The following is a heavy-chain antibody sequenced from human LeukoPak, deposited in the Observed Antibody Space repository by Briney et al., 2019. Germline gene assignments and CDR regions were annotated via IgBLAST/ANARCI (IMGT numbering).Heavy chain of an antibody. J-gene: IGHJ4*02. V-gene: IGHV3-30*02. Sequence: PGGSLRLPCAASGLTFSTSGMHWVRQAPGKGLEWVAFIQYDESDKYYADSVRGRLTISRDNSKNTLYLQMNSLRAEDTAVYYCAREGGIIVAGKFDSWGQGTLVTVSS. D-gene: IGHD6-19*01. CDR1: GLTFSTSG. CDR2: IQYDESDK. CDR3: AREGGIIVAGKFDS.